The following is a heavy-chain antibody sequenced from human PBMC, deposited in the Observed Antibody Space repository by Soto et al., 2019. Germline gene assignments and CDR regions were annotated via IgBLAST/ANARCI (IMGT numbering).Heavy chain of an antibody. CDR2: IYYSGST. CDR1: GGSISSGGYY. CDR3: ARVPNYGSGSYPDQIWFDP. D-gene: IGHD3-10*01. Sequence: PSETLSLTCTVSGGSISSGGYYWSWIRQHPGKGLEWIGYIYYSGSTYYNPSLKSRVTISVDTSKNQFSLKLSSVTAADTAVYYCARVPNYGSGSYPDQIWFDPWGQGTLVTVSS. V-gene: IGHV4-31*03. J-gene: IGHJ5*02.